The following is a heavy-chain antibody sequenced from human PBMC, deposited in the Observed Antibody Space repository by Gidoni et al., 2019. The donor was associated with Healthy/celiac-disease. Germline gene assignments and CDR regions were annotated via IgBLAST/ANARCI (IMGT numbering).Heavy chain of an antibody. V-gene: IGHV3-23*01. J-gene: IGHJ5*02. Sequence: SYAMSWVRQAPGKGLEWVSAISGSGGSTYYADSVKGRFTISRDHSKHTLSLQMNSLRAEYTAVYYYAKDGLIGFSGGSFYPTNWFDPWGQGTLVTVSS. CDR3: AKDGLIGFSGGSFYPTNWFDP. D-gene: IGHD2-15*01. CDR2: ISGSGGST. CDR1: SYA.